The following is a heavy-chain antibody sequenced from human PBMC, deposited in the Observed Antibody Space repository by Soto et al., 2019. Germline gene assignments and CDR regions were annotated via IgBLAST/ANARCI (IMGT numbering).Heavy chain of an antibody. V-gene: IGHV3-7*01. J-gene: IGHJ4*02. Sequence: GGSLRLSCAASGFTFSSYGMHWVRQAPGKGLEWVANITHDGSKKYYVDSVKGRFTISRDNAKNSLYLQMNSLRAEDTAVYYCARDYSSSWYQIDYWGQGTLVTVSS. CDR2: ITHDGSKK. D-gene: IGHD6-13*01. CDR3: ARDYSSSWYQIDY. CDR1: GFTFSSYG.